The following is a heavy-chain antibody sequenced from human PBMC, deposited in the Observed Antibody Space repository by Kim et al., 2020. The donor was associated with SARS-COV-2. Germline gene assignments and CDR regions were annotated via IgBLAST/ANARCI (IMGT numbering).Heavy chain of an antibody. J-gene: IGHJ4*02. V-gene: IGHV4-39*01. D-gene: IGHD6-6*01. CDR2: IYYSGST. CDR3: ARLFLGAARY. Sequence: SETLSLTCTVSGGSISSSSYYWGWIRQPPGKGLEWIGSIYYSGSTYYNPSLKSRVTISVDTSKNQFSLKLSSVTAADTAVYYCARLFLGAARYWGQGTLVTVSS. CDR1: GGSISSSSYY.